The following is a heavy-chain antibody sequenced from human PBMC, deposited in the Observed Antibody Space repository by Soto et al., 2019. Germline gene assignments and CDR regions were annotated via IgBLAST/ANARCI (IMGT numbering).Heavy chain of an antibody. V-gene: IGHV6-1*01. D-gene: IGHD3-3*01. Sequence: SQTLSLTCAISGDSVSSNSAAWNWIRQSPSRGLEWLGRTYYRSKWYNDYAVSVKSRITINPDTSKNQFSLQLNSVTPEDTAVYYCARGNLGDNYFWSGYAYSYYYGMDVWGQGTTVTVSS. J-gene: IGHJ6*02. CDR3: ARGNLGDNYFWSGYAYSYYYGMDV. CDR1: GDSVSSNSAA. CDR2: TYYRSKWYN.